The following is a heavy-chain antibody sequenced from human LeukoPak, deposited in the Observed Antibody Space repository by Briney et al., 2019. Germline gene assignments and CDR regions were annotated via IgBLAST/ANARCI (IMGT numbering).Heavy chain of an antibody. CDR2: INWNGGTT. CDR1: GFTFDDYG. J-gene: IGHJ6*03. Sequence: PGGSLRLSCAASGFTFDDYGMSWVRQAPGKGLEWVSGINWNGGTTGYADSLKGRFTISRDNAKNSLYLQMNNLRAEDTALYYCARESPYYMDVWGKGTTVTVSS. V-gene: IGHV3-20*04. CDR3: ARESPYYMDV.